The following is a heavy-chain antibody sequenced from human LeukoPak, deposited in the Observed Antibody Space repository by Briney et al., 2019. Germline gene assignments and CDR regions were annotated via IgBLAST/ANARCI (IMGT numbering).Heavy chain of an antibody. Sequence: SDPLPHTCCVSGGPISIYLWRWLRPPPGREWKWNRYIYSSGSTNYNPSLKSRVTISVDTSKNQFSLKLSSVTAADAAVYYCASARDYFDYWVQGTLVTVSS. CDR3: ASARDYFDY. J-gene: IGHJ4*02. CDR1: GGPISIYL. V-gene: IGHV4-59*07. CDR2: IYSSGST.